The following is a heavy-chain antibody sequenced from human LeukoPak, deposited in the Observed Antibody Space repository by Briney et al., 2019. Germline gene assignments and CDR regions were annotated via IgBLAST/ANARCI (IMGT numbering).Heavy chain of an antibody. Sequence: SEALSLTCTVSGGSISSGSYYWSWIRQPAGKGLEWIGHIYTSGSTNYNPSLKSRVTISVDTSKNQFSLKLSSVTAADTAVYYCARVGEYSYGPDHWGQGTLVTVSS. J-gene: IGHJ4*02. V-gene: IGHV4-61*09. CDR3: ARVGEYSYGPDH. D-gene: IGHD5-18*01. CDR2: IYTSGST. CDR1: GGSISSGSYY.